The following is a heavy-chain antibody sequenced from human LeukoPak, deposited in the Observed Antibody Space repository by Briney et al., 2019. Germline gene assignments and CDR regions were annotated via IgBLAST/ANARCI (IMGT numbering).Heavy chain of an antibody. CDR2: INPNSGGS. J-gene: IGHJ4*02. D-gene: IGHD1-26*01. Sequence: ASVKVSCKASRYTFTGYYMHWVRQAPGQGLEWMGWINPNSGGSNYTQKFQGRVTMTRDTSISTAHMELSSLRSDDTAVYYCTRGWGVGPNFDYWGQGTHVTVSS. CDR3: TRGWGVGPNFDY. V-gene: IGHV1-2*02. CDR1: RYTFTGYY.